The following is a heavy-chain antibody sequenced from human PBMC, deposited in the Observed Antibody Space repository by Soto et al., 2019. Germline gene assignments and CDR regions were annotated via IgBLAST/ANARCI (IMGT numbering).Heavy chain of an antibody. J-gene: IGHJ5*02. Sequence: GGSLRLSCAASGFTFSSYAMSWVRQAPGKGLEWVSAISGSGGSTYYADSVKGRFTISRDNAKNTPYLQMNSLRAEDTAVYYCAKVKKRFLEYPDWFDPWGQGTLVTVSS. D-gene: IGHD3-3*01. CDR1: GFTFSSYA. V-gene: IGHV3-23*01. CDR3: AKVKKRFLEYPDWFDP. CDR2: ISGSGGST.